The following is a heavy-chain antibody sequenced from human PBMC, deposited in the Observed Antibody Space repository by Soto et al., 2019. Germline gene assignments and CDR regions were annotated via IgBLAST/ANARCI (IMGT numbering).Heavy chain of an antibody. CDR3: ARSLTKGYCTITGCYTRPLYGMDV. Sequence: ASVKVSCKASGYTFSGYYIHWLRQAPGQGLEWMGWINPNSGGTNYAQKFKGRVTVTRDTPTSTAYMELSRLTSDDTAVYYCARSLTKGYCTITGCYTRPLYGMDVWGQGTTVTVSS. D-gene: IGHD2-2*02. CDR1: GYTFSGYY. V-gene: IGHV1-2*02. J-gene: IGHJ6*02. CDR2: INPNSGGT.